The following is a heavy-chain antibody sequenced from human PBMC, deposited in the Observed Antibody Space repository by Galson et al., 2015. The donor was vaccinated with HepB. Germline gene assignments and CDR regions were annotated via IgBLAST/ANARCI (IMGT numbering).Heavy chain of an antibody. V-gene: IGHV3-53*01. CDR1: GFTVSSNY. CDR3: ARSYSSSWYAFDY. CDR2: IYSGGST. Sequence: SLRLSCAASGFTVSSNYMSWVRQASGKGLEWVSVIYSGGSTYYADSVKGRFTISRDNSKNTLYLQMNSLRAEDTAVYYCARSYSSSWYAFDYWGQGTLVTVSS. D-gene: IGHD6-13*01. J-gene: IGHJ4*02.